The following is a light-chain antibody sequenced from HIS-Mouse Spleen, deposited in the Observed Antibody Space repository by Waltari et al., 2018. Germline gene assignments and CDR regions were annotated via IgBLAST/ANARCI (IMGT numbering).Light chain of an antibody. V-gene: IGLV2-23*03. CDR2: EGS. Sequence: QSALTQPASVSGSPGQSITISCTGTSSDVGSYNLVSWYQQHQGKAPKLMIYEGSKRPSGVSNRFSGSKSGNTASLTISGLQAEDEADYYCCSYAGSSTFEVFGGGTKLTVL. CDR3: CSYAGSSTFEV. CDR1: SSDVGSYNL. J-gene: IGLJ2*01.